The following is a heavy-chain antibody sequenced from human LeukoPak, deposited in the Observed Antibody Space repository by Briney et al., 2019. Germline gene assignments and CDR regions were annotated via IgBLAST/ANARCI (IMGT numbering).Heavy chain of an antibody. V-gene: IGHV5-51*01. J-gene: IGHJ4*02. CDR1: GYSFTSYW. CDR3: ARLLGELSFLYYFDY. D-gene: IGHD3-16*02. CDR2: IYPGDSDT. Sequence: GESLKISCKGSGYSFTSYWIGWVRQMPGKGLEWRGIIYPGDSDTRYSPSFQGQVTISADKPISTAYLQWSSLKASDTAMYYCARLLGELSFLYYFDYWGQGTLVTVSS.